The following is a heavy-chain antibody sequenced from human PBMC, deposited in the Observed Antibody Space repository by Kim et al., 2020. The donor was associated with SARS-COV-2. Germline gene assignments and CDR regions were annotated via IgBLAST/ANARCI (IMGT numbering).Heavy chain of an antibody. Sequence: GRVTISRDNSKNTMYLQMNSRRAEDTAVYYCARRGGLAAAGKYYYYGMDVWGQGTTVTVSS. J-gene: IGHJ6*02. CDR3: ARRGGLAAAGKYYYYGMDV. D-gene: IGHD6-13*01. V-gene: IGHV3-30*07.